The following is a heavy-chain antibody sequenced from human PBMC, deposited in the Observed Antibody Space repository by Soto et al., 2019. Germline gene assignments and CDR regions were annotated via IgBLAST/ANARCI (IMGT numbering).Heavy chain of an antibody. Sequence: QVQLQQWGAGPLRPLGTLSLTCGVSGGSFSGYYWAWIRQSPGKGLEWIGEINDRGSINYNPSLKSRVSISVDTSKNHYSLNLRSATAADTAVYYCARESHDILTGPPWVWYFDLWGRGTLVTVSS. V-gene: IGHV4-34*01. D-gene: IGHD3-9*01. CDR2: INDRGSI. CDR3: ARESHDILTGPPWVWYFDL. J-gene: IGHJ2*01. CDR1: GGSFSGYY.